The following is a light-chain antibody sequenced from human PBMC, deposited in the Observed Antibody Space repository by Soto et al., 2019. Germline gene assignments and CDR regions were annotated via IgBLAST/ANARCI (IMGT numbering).Light chain of an antibody. J-gene: IGKJ3*01. CDR2: RAS. Sequence: EIVLTQSPGTLSLSPGERATLSCRASQTISSSFLAWYQQKPGQAPRLLIYRASRRAPGIPDRFSGSGSWTYFTLTISRLEPEDFAVYYCHQFGSSPLDTFGPGNKVEIK. CDR1: QTISSSF. V-gene: IGKV3-20*01. CDR3: HQFGSSPLDT.